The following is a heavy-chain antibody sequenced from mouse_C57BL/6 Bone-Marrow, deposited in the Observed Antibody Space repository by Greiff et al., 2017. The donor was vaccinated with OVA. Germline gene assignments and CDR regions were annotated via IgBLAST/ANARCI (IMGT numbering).Heavy chain of an antibody. Sequence: EVQLQQSGAELVKPGASVKLSCTASGFNIKDYYMHWVQQRPEQGLEWIGWIDPEDGETKYASKFQGNATISADTPTNTHYLQLSSLTSEDTTVYYCAATVVATRWYFDVWGTGTTVTVSS. CDR1: GFNIKDYY. V-gene: IGHV14-2*01. CDR3: AATVVATRWYFDV. J-gene: IGHJ1*03. D-gene: IGHD1-1*01. CDR2: IDPEDGET.